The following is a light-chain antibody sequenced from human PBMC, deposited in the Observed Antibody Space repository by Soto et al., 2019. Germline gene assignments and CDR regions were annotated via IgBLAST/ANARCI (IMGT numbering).Light chain of an antibody. Sequence: EIVMTQSPATLSVSPGERVTLSCRASQSVSSSLAWYQQKPGQSPRLLIYGASTRATGIPARFSGSGSGTEFTLTISSLQSEDFAVYYCQQYINLWTFGQGTKVEIK. V-gene: IGKV3-15*01. CDR1: QSVSSS. CDR2: GAS. J-gene: IGKJ1*01. CDR3: QQYINLWT.